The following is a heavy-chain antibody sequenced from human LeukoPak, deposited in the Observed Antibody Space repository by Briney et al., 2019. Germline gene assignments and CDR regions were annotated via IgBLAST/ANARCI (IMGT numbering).Heavy chain of an antibody. CDR3: ARVLIRYCSSTSCFFDY. CDR2: IIPIFGTA. V-gene: IGHV1-69*01. Sequence: SVKVSCKASGGTFSSYAISWVRQAPGQGLEWMGGIIPIFGTANYAQKFQGRVTITADQSTSTAYMELSSLRSEDTAVYYCARVLIRYCSSTSCFFDYWGQGTLVTVSS. D-gene: IGHD2-2*01. CDR1: GGTFSSYA. J-gene: IGHJ4*02.